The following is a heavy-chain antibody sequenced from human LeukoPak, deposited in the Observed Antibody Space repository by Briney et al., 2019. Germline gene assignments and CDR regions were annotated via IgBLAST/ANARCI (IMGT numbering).Heavy chain of an antibody. CDR3: ARAGGGYYDSSGYYSQV. V-gene: IGHV1-8*01. J-gene: IGHJ4*02. D-gene: IGHD3-22*01. CDR1: GYTFTSYD. CDR2: MNPNSGNT. Sequence: ASVKVSCKASGYTFTSYDINWVRQATGQGLEWMGWMNPNSGNTGYAQKFQGRVTMTRNTSISTAYMELSSLRSEDTAVYYCARAGGGYYDSSGYYSQVWGQGTLVTVSS.